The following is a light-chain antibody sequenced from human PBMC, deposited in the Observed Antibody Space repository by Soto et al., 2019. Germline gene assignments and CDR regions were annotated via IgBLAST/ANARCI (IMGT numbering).Light chain of an antibody. J-gene: IGKJ1*01. V-gene: IGKV4-1*01. CDR1: GTLFYSSNNKNY. CDR2: WAS. Sequence: DIVMTQSPDSLAVSLGERATINCKSNGTLFYSSNNKNYLAWYQEQPGQPPKQLIYWASTRQSGLPEIFSSSGSGKDFTIIISSMQTEDVAVYYCPQYYRPPPAFGQGTEVAIK. CDR3: PQYYRPPPA.